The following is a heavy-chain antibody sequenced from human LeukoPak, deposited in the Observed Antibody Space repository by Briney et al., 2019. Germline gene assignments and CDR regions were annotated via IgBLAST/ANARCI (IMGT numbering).Heavy chain of an antibody. CDR3: ADTPLWQHYGDYESDY. CDR1: GFTFSSYA. J-gene: IGHJ4*02. Sequence: GESLTLSCAASGFTFSSYAMSWVRQAPGKGLEWDSAISGSGGSTYYADSVKGRLITSRNNSTNTLYLQMNSLRAEDTAVYSCADTPLWQHYGDYESDYRGQGTLVTVSS. CDR2: ISGSGGST. V-gene: IGHV3-23*01. D-gene: IGHD4-17*01.